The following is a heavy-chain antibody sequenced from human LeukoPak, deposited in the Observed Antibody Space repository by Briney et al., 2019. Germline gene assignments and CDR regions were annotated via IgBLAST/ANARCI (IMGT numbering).Heavy chain of an antibody. CDR3: AKMKGHPLPKYYMDV. D-gene: IGHD1-26*01. CDR2: ISGSGDNT. Sequence: PGGCLRLSCAASGFTFSGFAMSWVRRTPGKGLEWVSGISGSGDNTLYADSVKGRFTISRDNSKNTLCLEMNSLRAEDTAIYYCAKMKGHPLPKYYMDVWGQGTTVTVSS. CDR1: GFTFSGFA. V-gene: IGHV3-23*01. J-gene: IGHJ6*01.